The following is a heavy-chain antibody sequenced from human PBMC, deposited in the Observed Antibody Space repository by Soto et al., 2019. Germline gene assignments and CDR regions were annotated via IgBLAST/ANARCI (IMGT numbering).Heavy chain of an antibody. J-gene: IGHJ4*02. CDR1: GFTFSDYY. CDR2: ISSSGSTI. D-gene: IGHD2-2*01. V-gene: IGHV3-11*01. CDR3: ARGPMTTVVVVPAHCDY. Sequence: PGVSLRLSFAASGFTFSDYYMSWIRQAPGKGLEWVSYISSSGSTIYYADSVKGRFTISRDNAKNSLYLQMNSLRAEDTAVYYFARGPMTTVVVVPAHCDYSGQGTLVTVSS.